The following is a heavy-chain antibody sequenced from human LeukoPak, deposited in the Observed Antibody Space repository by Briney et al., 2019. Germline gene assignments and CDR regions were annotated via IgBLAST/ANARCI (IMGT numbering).Heavy chain of an antibody. Sequence: GGSLRLSCAASGFMFRSSSMSWVRQVPGKGLEWVSTIRASAGNIYYADSVKGRFTISRDNSKNTLFLQMNSLRAEDTAIYYCAKRPAAVRGVIPYVDYWGQGTLVTVSS. CDR3: AKRPAAVRGVIPYVDY. D-gene: IGHD3-10*02. V-gene: IGHV3-23*01. CDR2: IRASAGNI. J-gene: IGHJ4*02. CDR1: GFMFRSSS.